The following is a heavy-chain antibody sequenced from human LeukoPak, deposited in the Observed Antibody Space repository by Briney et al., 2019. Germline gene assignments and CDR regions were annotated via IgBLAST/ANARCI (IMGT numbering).Heavy chain of an antibody. J-gene: IGHJ4*02. D-gene: IGHD1-26*01. Sequence: PGGSLRLSCAVSGFIFSSYGMSWVRQAPGKGLEWVSVSGSGGSTYYADSVKGRFTTSRDNSKNTLYLQMNSLRAEDTAVYYCAKGDYSGSYYFDYWGQGTLVTVSS. V-gene: IGHV3-23*01. CDR1: GFIFSSYG. CDR2: SGSGGST. CDR3: AKGDYSGSYYFDY.